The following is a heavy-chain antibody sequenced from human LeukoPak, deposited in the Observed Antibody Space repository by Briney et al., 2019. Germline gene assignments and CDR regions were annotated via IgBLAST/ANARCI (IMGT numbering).Heavy chain of an antibody. D-gene: IGHD3-10*01. V-gene: IGHV4-31*03. CDR2: IYYSGST. Sequence: SETLSLTCTVSGGSISSGGYYWSWIRQHPGKGLEWIGYIYYSGSTYYNPSLKSRVTISVDTSKNQFSLKLSSVTAADTAVYYCARGSSSGFWAGYYFDYWGQGTLVTVSS. CDR3: ARGSSSGFWAGYYFDY. J-gene: IGHJ4*02. CDR1: GGSISSGGYY.